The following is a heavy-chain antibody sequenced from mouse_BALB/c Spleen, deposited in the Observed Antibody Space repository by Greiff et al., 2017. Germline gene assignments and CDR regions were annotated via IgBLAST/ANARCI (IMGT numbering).Heavy chain of an antibody. J-gene: IGHJ4*01. CDR1: GFSLTSYG. CDR2: IWSGGST. D-gene: IGHD1-1*01. CDR3: AKDYYGKGGAMDY. V-gene: IGHV2-2*02. Sequence: VKLMESGPGLVQPSQSLSITCTVSGFSLTSYGVHWVRQSPGKGLEWLGVIWSGGSTDYNAAFISRLSISKDNSKSQVFFKMNSLQANDTAIYYCAKDYYGKGGAMDYWGQGTSVTVSS.